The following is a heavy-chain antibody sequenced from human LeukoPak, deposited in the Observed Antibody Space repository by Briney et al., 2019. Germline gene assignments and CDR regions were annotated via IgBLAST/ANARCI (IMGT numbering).Heavy chain of an antibody. V-gene: IGHV3-74*01. Sequence: GGSLRLSCAASGFTFSRYWMYWVRQAPGKGLGWVSHISSDGGSTNYADSVKGRFTISRDNAKNTLYLQMNSLRAEDTAVYYCARVSWEYSHDRCYFYNMDVWGKGTTVTVS. J-gene: IGHJ6*03. D-gene: IGHD1-26*01. CDR1: GFTFSRYW. CDR2: ISSDGGST. CDR3: ARVSWEYSHDRCYFYNMDV.